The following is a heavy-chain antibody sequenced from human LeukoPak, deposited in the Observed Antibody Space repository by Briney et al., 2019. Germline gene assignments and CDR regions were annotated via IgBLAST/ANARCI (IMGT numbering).Heavy chain of an antibody. J-gene: IGHJ5*02. V-gene: IGHV1-8*01. CDR3: ARAPTANYYDSSGYYL. D-gene: IGHD3-22*01. CDR1: GYTLTSYD. Sequence: GASVKVSCKASGYTLTSYDINWVRQATGQGLEWMGWMNPNSGNTGYAQKFQGRVTMTRNTSISTAYMELSSLRSEDTAVYYCARAPTANYYDSSGYYLWGQGTLVTVSS. CDR2: MNPNSGNT.